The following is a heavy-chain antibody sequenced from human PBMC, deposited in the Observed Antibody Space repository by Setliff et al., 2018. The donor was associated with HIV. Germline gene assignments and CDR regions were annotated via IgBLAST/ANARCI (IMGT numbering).Heavy chain of an antibody. CDR3: ANSYSASGNCHYYDYLDV. J-gene: IGHJ6*03. V-gene: IGHV3-30*02. Sequence: GGSLRLSCAASGFSFSDYGMHWVRQAPGKGLEWVAFIWYDGNNIKYADSVKGRFTISRDNSKNTLYLQMNSLRIEDSGAYYCANSYSASGNCHYYDYLDVWGKGTTVTVSS. CDR1: GFSFSDYG. D-gene: IGHD3-10*01. CDR2: IWYDGNNI.